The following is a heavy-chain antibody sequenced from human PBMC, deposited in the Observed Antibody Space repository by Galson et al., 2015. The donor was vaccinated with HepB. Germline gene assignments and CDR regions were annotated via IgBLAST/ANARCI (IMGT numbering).Heavy chain of an antibody. J-gene: IGHJ2*01. CDR1: GFSFNYFP. Sequence: SLRLSCAASGFSFNYFPMHWVRQAPGKGLEWVAVISYTGSYTNYADFVKGRFTISRDNSKNALYLQMNSLRVDDAALYYCVRPRGEGAGDCPNSYSALWGGGALVTVSP. CDR3: VRPRGEGAGDCPNSYSAL. CDR2: ISYTGSYT. V-gene: IGHV3-30*04. D-gene: IGHD2-21*02.